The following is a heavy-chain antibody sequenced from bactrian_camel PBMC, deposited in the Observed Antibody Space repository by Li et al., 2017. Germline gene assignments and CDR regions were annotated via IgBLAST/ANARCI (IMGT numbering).Heavy chain of an antibody. CDR2: IDSDGSS. V-gene: IGHV3S67*01. D-gene: IGHD5*01. CDR3: KRSASGPCAGY. Sequence: VQLVESGGGLVQPGGSLTLSCVGSGFAFSRHWMCWVRQGPGKERESVAVIDSDGSSSYTDSVKGRFTISEDRATDTVYLQMNSLKPEDTAMYSCKRSASGPCAGYWGQGTQVTVS. J-gene: IGHJ4*01. CDR1: GFAFSRHW.